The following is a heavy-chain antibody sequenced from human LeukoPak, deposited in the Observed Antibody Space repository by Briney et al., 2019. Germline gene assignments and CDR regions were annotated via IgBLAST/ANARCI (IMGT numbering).Heavy chain of an antibody. Sequence: PSQTLSLTCTVSGDSXSSGGYYWSWIRQHPGKGLEWIGNIYYSGSTFYNPSLKSRLTISVDTSKNQFSLKLSSVTAADTAVYYCARYYTDYSNYFGVDYWGQGTLVTVSS. D-gene: IGHD4-11*01. CDR2: IYYSGST. CDR3: ARYYTDYSNYFGVDY. CDR1: GDSXSSGGYY. V-gene: IGHV4-31*03. J-gene: IGHJ4*02.